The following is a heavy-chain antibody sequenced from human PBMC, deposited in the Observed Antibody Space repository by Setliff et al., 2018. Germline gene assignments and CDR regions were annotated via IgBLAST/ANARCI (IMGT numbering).Heavy chain of an antibody. D-gene: IGHD5-18*01. CDR2: LYPGDSDT. V-gene: IGHV5-51*01. Sequence: GESLKISCKGSGYSFTSYWIGWVRQMPGKGLEWMGILYPGDSDTRYSPSFQGQVTISADKSINTAYLQWSSLKASDTAMYYCARRNTAMVYGFDIWGQGTMVTVSS. CDR1: GYSFTSYW. J-gene: IGHJ3*02. CDR3: ARRNTAMVYGFDI.